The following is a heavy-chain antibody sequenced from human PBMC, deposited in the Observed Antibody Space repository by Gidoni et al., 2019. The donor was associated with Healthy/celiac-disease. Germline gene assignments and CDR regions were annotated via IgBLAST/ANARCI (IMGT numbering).Heavy chain of an antibody. D-gene: IGHD2-2*02. J-gene: IGHJ6*02. CDR3: ARDYCSSTSCYNNYYYYGMDV. CDR2: IIPIFGTA. CDR1: GGTFSSYD. V-gene: IGHV1-69*01. Sequence: QVQLVQSGAEVKKPGSSVKVSCKASGGTFSSYDISGVRQAPGQGLEWMGGIIPIFGTANYAQKFQGRVTIPADESTSTAYMELSSLRSEDTAVYYCARDYCSSTSCYNNYYYYGMDVWGQGTTVTVSS.